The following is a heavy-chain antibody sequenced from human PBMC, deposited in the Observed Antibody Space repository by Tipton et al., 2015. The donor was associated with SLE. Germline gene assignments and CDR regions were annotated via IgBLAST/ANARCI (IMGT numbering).Heavy chain of an antibody. V-gene: IGHV3-21*01. D-gene: IGHD1-14*01. CDR2: ISSSSGHI. CDR1: GFSLRYYT. J-gene: IGHJ4*02. CDR3: GKDKPGPTL. Sequence: SLRLSCVASGFSLRYYTMNWVRQAPGKGLEWVSSISSSSGHIYYADSVKGRLTISRDNAKNSLYLQMNSLRAEDTAVYYCGKDKPGPTLWGQGTLVVVSS.